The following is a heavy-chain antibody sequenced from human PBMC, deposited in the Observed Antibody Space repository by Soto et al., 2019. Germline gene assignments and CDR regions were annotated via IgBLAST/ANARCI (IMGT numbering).Heavy chain of an antibody. CDR1: GGSISSYY. V-gene: IGHV4-59*12. D-gene: IGHD3-22*01. CDR3: ARAYYYDSSGFPGAFDL. J-gene: IGHJ3*01. CDR2: IYYSGST. Sequence: PSETLSLTCTVSGGSISSYYWSWIRQPPGKGLEWIGYIYYSGSTNYNPSLKSRVTISRDNAKNSLYLQMNSLGAEDTAVYYCARAYYYDSSGFPGAFDLWGQGTMVTVSS.